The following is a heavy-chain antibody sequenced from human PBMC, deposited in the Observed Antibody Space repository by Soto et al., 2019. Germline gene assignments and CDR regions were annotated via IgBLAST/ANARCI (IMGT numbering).Heavy chain of an antibody. CDR2: IIPIFGTA. Sequence: QVQLVQSGAEVKKPGSSVKVSCKASGGTFSSYAISWVRQAPGQGLEWMGGIIPIFGTANYAQKFQGRVTITADESTSTAYMELSSLRSEDTAVYYYARRWFGELGLSYYYGMDVWGQGTTVTVSS. D-gene: IGHD3-10*01. V-gene: IGHV1-69*12. CDR1: GGTFSSYA. CDR3: ARRWFGELGLSYYYGMDV. J-gene: IGHJ6*02.